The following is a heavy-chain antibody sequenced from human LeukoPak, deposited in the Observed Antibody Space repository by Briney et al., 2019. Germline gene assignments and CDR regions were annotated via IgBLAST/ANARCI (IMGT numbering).Heavy chain of an antibody. CDR1: GVSINKYY. D-gene: IGHD3-9*01. J-gene: IGHJ5*02. CDR3: ARGHRNWLLSWFDP. V-gene: IGHV4-59*01. Sequence: SETLSLTCTVSGVSINKYYWSWIRQPPGKGLEWIGDIYYSGSTDHNPSLKSRVTISVDTSKRQFSLKLTSMTSADTAVYYCARGHRNWLLSWFDPWGRGTLVTVSS. CDR2: IYYSGST.